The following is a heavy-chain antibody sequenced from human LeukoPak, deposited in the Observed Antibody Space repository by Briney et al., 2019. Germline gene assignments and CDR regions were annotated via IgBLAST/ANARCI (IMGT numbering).Heavy chain of an antibody. V-gene: IGHV1-2*02. CDR2: INPNSGGT. CDR3: ARGASGSYATFDY. Sequence: ASAKVSCKASGYTFTGYYMHWVRQAPGQGLEWMGWINPNSGGTNYAQKFQGRVSMTRDTSISTAYMELSRLRSDDTAVYYCARGASGSYATFDYWGQGTLVTVSS. D-gene: IGHD1-26*01. J-gene: IGHJ4*02. CDR1: GYTFTGYY.